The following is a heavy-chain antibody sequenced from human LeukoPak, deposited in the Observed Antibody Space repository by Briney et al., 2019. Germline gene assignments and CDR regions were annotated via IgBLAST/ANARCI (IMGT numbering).Heavy chain of an antibody. D-gene: IGHD3-10*01. J-gene: IGHJ4*02. Sequence: ASVKVSCKASGYNFTSFDIIWLRQATGQGLEWMGWINPNSGGTNYAQKFQGRVTMTRDTSISTAYMELSRLRSDDTAVYYCASGFGELFERYYFDYWGQGTLVTVSS. CDR3: ASGFGELFERYYFDY. CDR2: INPNSGGT. V-gene: IGHV1-2*02. CDR1: GYNFTSFD.